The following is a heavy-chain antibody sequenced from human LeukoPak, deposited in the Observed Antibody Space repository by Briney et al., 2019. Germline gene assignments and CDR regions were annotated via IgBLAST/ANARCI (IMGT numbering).Heavy chain of an antibody. D-gene: IGHD3-22*01. J-gene: IGHJ3*02. CDR1: GGTFSSYA. V-gene: IGHV1-69*01. CDR2: IIPIFGTA. Sequence: SVKVSCKASGGTFSSYAISWVRQAPGQGLEWMGGIIPIFGTANYAQKFQGRVTITADESTSTAYMELSSLRSEDTAVYYCARERASGYYPRDAFDIWGQETMVTVSS. CDR3: ARERASGYYPRDAFDI.